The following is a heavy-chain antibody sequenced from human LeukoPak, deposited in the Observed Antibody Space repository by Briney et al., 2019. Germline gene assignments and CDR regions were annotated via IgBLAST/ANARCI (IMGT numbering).Heavy chain of an antibody. CDR1: GGSISSHY. D-gene: IGHD2-2*01. V-gene: IGHV4-59*11. J-gene: IGHJ5*02. CDR2: IYYSGST. CDR3: ARVTSYQLVPWGWFDP. Sequence: PSETLSLTCTVSGGSISSHYWSWIRQPPGKGLEWIGYIYYSGSTNYNPSLKSRVTISVDTSKNQFSLKLSSVTAADTAVYYCARVTSYQLVPWGWFDPWGQGTLVTVSS.